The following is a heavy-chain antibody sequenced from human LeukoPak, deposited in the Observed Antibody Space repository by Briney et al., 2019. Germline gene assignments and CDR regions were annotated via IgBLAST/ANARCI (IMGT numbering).Heavy chain of an antibody. D-gene: IGHD3-10*01. Sequence: AGGSLRLSCAASGFTFSSYSMNWVRQAPGKGLEWVSYISSSSSTIYYADSVKGRFTISRDNAKNSLYLQMNSLRAEDTAVYYCARGASGSYIYYFDYWGQGTLVTVSS. J-gene: IGHJ4*02. CDR2: ISSSSSTI. V-gene: IGHV3-48*01. CDR3: ARGASGSYIYYFDY. CDR1: GFTFSSYS.